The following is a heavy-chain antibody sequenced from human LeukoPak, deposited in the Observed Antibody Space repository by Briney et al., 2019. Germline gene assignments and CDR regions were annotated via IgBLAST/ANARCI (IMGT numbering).Heavy chain of an antibody. CDR2: IRYDGSNK. Sequence: PGGSLRLSCAASGFTFSSYGMHWVRQAPGKGLEWVAFIRYDGSNKYYADSMKGRFTISRDNSKNTLYLQMNSLRAEDTAVYYCAKIRGYSYGRNFDYWGQGTLVTVSS. CDR3: AKIRGYSYGRNFDY. CDR1: GFTFSSYG. J-gene: IGHJ4*02. V-gene: IGHV3-30*02. D-gene: IGHD5-18*01.